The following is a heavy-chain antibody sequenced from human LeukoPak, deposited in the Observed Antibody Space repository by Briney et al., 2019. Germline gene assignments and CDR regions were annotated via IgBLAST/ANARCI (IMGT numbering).Heavy chain of an antibody. CDR2: IYPGDSDT. V-gene: IGHV5-51*01. D-gene: IGHD3-10*01. CDR1: GYSFTSYW. J-gene: IGHJ6*03. Sequence: GESLKISCKGSGYSFTSYWIGWVRQMPGKGLEWMGIIYPGDSDTRYSPSFQGQVTISADKSISTAYLQWSSLKASDTAMYYCVRRTSMVRGHYYYYMDVWGKGTTVTVSS. CDR3: VRRTSMVRGHYYYYMDV.